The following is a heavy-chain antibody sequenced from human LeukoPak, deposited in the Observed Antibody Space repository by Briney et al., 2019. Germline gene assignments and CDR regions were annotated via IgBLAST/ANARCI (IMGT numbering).Heavy chain of an antibody. Sequence: GGSLRLSCAASGFTFSSYSMNWVRQAPGKGLEWVSSISSSSSYIYYADSVKGRFTISRDNAKNSLYLQMNSLRAEDTAVYYCARVGENYYGSGRLDYWGQGTLVTVSS. V-gene: IGHV3-21*01. CDR2: ISSSSSYI. J-gene: IGHJ4*02. D-gene: IGHD3-10*01. CDR1: GFTFSSYS. CDR3: ARVGENYYGSGRLDY.